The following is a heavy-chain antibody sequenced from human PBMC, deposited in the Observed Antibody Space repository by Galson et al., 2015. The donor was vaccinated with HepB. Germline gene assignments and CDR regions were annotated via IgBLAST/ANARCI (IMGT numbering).Heavy chain of an antibody. V-gene: IGHV1-8*01. CDR3: ARGAEVVPAAVGSDFDY. J-gene: IGHJ4*02. CDR2: MNPNSGNT. D-gene: IGHD2-2*01. CDR1: GSTFTSYD. Sequence: SVKVSCKASGSTFTSYDINWVRQATGQGLEWMGWMNPNSGNTGYAQKFQGRVTMTRNTSISTAYMELSSLRSEDTAVYYCARGAEVVPAAVGSDFDYWGQGTLVTVSS.